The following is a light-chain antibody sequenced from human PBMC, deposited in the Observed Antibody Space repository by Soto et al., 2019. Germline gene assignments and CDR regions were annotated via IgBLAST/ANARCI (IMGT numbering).Light chain of an antibody. CDR2: GAS. CDR1: QSVSSN. CDR3: QQYNNWPPT. V-gene: IGKV3-15*01. Sequence: SVITESPPTMNVSPGERATLSCRASQSVSSNLAWYQQKPGQAPRLLIYGASTRATGIPARFSGSGSGTEFTLTISSLLSEEFAVYYFQQYNNWPPTFGQRTKVDI. J-gene: IGKJ1*01.